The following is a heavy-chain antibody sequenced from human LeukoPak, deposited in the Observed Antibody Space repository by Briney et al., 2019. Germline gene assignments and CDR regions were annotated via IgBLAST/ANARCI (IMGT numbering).Heavy chain of an antibody. V-gene: IGHV3-30*02. CDR2: IRSDGINK. D-gene: IGHD3-10*01. CDR1: GFTFSNYG. CDR3: AKLGKTENHYGSGRFSYYYYMDV. Sequence: GGSLRLSCAASGFTFSNYGMHWVRQAPGKGLEWVAFIRSDGINKYHADSVKGRFTISRDNSKNTLYLQMNSLRAEDTAVYYCAKLGKTENHYGSGRFSYYYYMDVWGKGTTVTVSS. J-gene: IGHJ6*03.